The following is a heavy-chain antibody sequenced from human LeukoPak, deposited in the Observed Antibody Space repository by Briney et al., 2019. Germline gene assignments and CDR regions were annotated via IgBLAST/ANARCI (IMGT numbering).Heavy chain of an antibody. CDR2: IYWNDDN. J-gene: IGHJ4*02. D-gene: IGHD4-17*01. CDR3: AHYGDYRFMYYFDF. V-gene: IGHV2-5*01. Sequence: ESGPTLLHPPQTLTLTCTFSGFSLSTRGVGVGWIRQPPGKALEWLALIYWNDDNRYSPSLKSRLTITKDTSKKQVVLTMTNMDPVDTATYYCAHYGDYRFMYYFDFWGQGVLVSVSS. CDR1: GFSLSTRGVG.